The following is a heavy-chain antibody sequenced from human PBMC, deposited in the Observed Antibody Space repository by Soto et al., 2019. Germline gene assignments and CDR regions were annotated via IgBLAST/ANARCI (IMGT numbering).Heavy chain of an antibody. CDR3: AKDIGRVVRPPVATSVLMVYANAFDI. Sequence: GGSLRLSCAASGFTFDDYAMHWVRQAPGKGLEWVSGISWNSGSIGYADSVKGRFTISRDNAKNSLYLQMNSLRAEDTALYYCAKDIGRVVRPPVATSVLMVYANAFDIWGQGTMVTVSS. V-gene: IGHV3-9*01. CDR1: GFTFDDYA. D-gene: IGHD2-8*01. CDR2: ISWNSGSI. J-gene: IGHJ3*02.